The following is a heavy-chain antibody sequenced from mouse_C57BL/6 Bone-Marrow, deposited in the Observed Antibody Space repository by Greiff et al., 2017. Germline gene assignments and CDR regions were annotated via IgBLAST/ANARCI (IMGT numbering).Heavy chain of an antibody. D-gene: IGHD1-1*02. CDR1: GYTFTDYY. J-gene: IGHJ3*01. CDR2: IYPGSGNT. Sequence: VQLQQSGAELVRPGASVKLSCKASGYTFTDYYINWVKQRPGQGLEWISRIYPGSGNTYYNEKFKGKATLTAEKSSSTAYMQLSSLTSEDSAVYFCARGALGSPAWFAYWGQGTLVTVSA. CDR3: ARGALGSPAWFAY. V-gene: IGHV1-76*01.